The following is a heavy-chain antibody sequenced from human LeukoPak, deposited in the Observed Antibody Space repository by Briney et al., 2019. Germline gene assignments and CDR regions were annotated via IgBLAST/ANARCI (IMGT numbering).Heavy chain of an antibody. CDR2: INHSGST. CDR1: GGSFSGYY. CDR3: ARHSGDVVVPAAMSGEYNWFDP. Sequence: SETLSLTCAVYGGSFSGYYWSWIRQPPGKGLEWIGEINHSGSTYYNPSLKSRVTISVDTSKNQFSLKLSSVTAADTAVYYCARHSGDVVVPAAMSGEYNWFDPWGQGTLVTVSS. D-gene: IGHD2-2*01. J-gene: IGHJ5*02. V-gene: IGHV4-34*01.